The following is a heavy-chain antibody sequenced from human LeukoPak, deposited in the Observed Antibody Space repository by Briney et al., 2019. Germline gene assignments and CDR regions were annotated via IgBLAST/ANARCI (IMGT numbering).Heavy chain of an antibody. J-gene: IGHJ6*03. V-gene: IGHV3-21*01. CDR3: ARDPYSGNYGNDYYYYMDV. CDR1: GFTFSNYN. CDR2: ITSSGTYI. Sequence: PGGSLRLSCAASGFTFSNYNMNWVRQAPGKAMEWVSSITSSGTYIFYADSVKGRFTISRDNAKNSLYLQRDSLGPEDTAVYYCARDPYSGNYGNDYYYYMDVWGKGTTVTISS. D-gene: IGHD1-26*01.